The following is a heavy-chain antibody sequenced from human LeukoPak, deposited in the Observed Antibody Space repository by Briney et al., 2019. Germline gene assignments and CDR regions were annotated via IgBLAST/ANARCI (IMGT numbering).Heavy chain of an antibody. J-gene: IGHJ6*02. CDR2: INHSGST. CDR1: GGSFSGYY. CDR3: ARGPYYYDSSVQSHYYYYYYGMDV. V-gene: IGHV4-34*01. D-gene: IGHD3-22*01. Sequence: SETLSLTCAVYGGSFSGYYWSWIRQPPGKGLEWIGEINHSGSTNYNPSHKSRVTISVDTSKNQFSLKLSSVTAADTAVYYCARGPYYYDSSVQSHYYYYYYGMDVWGQGTTVTVSS.